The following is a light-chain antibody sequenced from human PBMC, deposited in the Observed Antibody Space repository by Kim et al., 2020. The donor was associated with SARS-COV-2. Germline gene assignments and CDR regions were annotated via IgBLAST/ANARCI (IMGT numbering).Light chain of an antibody. V-gene: IGLV1-44*01. J-gene: IGLJ1*01. CDR1: NSNIGRNT. Sequence: QSVLTQPPSASGTPGQRVTISCSGSNSNIGRNTINWYQQFPGTAPKLLIYNNNQRPSGVPDRFSGSKSGTSASLAISVLQSEDEAHYYCAAWDDSLNGPYVFGTGTKVTV. CDR2: NNN. CDR3: AAWDDSLNGPYV.